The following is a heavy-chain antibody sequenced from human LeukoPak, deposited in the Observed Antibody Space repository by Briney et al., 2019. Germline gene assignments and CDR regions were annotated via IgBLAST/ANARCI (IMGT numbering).Heavy chain of an antibody. CDR1: GGSIRGYYW. V-gene: IGHV2-5*08. D-gene: IGHD2-15*01. Sequence: TLSLTCNVSGGSIRGYYWSWIRQPPGKALEWLALIYWDDDKRYSPSLKSRLTITKDTSKNQVVLTMTNMDPVDTATYYCAHSSLLDAFDIWGQGTMVTVSS. J-gene: IGHJ3*02. CDR3: AHSSLLDAFDI. CDR2: IYWDDDK.